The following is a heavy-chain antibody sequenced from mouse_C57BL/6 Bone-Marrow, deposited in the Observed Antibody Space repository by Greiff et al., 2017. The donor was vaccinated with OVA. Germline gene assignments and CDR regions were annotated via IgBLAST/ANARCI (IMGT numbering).Heavy chain of an antibody. CDR3: ARDYGSSYDWYFDV. CDR1: GYTFTSYW. Sequence: VQLVESGPELVKPGASVKMSCKASGYTFTSYWITWVKQRPGQGLEWIGDIYPGSGSTNYNEKFKSKATLTVDTSSSTAYMQLSSLTSEDSAVYYCARDYGSSYDWYFDVWGTGTTVTVSS. CDR2: IYPGSGST. D-gene: IGHD1-1*01. J-gene: IGHJ1*03. V-gene: IGHV1-55*01.